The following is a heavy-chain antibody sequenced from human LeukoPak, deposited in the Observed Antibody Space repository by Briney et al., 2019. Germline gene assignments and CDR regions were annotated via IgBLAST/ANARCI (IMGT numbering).Heavy chain of an antibody. J-gene: IGHJ4*02. Sequence: PGGSLRLSCVASGFTFSIYTMSWVRQAPGKGLEWVSSITSSSSSMYSADSVKGRLTISRDNAKNSLYLQMNSLRAEDTAVYYCAKGQTTTRYDYFDYWGQGTLVTVSS. CDR3: AKGQTTTRYDYFDY. CDR2: ITSSSSSM. V-gene: IGHV3-21*04. D-gene: IGHD1-1*01. CDR1: GFTFSIYT.